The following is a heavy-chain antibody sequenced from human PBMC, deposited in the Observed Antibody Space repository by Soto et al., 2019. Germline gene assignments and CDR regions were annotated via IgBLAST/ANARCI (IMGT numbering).Heavy chain of an antibody. CDR3: ARMSTVDTTAGGTHFDY. CDR1: GYTFSNFG. CDR2: INRGNGNT. Sequence: QVQLVQSGAEEKKPGASVKVSCKASGYTFSNFGMHWVRQAPGQRLEWMGWINRGNGNTEYSQKFQGRVTITRDTSATSVYMKMTSLTSEDTAGYYCARMSTVDTTAGGTHFDYWGQGALVTVSS. V-gene: IGHV1-3*05. J-gene: IGHJ4*02. D-gene: IGHD1-1*01.